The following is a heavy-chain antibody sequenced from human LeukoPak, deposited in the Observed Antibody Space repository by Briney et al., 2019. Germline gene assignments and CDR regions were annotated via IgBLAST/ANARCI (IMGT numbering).Heavy chain of an antibody. CDR1: GDSTSNFY. CDR2: IHYSGSS. D-gene: IGHD2-8*01. V-gene: IGHV4-59*03. Sequence: PSETLSLTCTVSGDSTSNFYWNWIRQSPGKGLEWIGNIHYSGSSVYNPSLKSRGTISIDTSRRQFFLKLNSVTAADTAVYFCALAPNSNWFDFWGPGTLVIVSS. CDR3: ALAPNSNWFDF. J-gene: IGHJ5*01.